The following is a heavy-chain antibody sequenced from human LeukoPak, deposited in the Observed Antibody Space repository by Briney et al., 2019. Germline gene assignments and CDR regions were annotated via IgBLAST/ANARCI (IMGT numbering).Heavy chain of an antibody. D-gene: IGHD3-10*01. Sequence: SETLSLTCTVSGGSIRNYYWSWIRQPPGKGLEWIGYIYYSGSTNYNPSLKSRVTISVDTSKNQFSLKLSSVTAADTAVYYCARSLYYYGSDSFDIWGQGTMVTVSS. J-gene: IGHJ3*02. CDR2: IYYSGST. CDR3: ARSLYYYGSDSFDI. V-gene: IGHV4-59*01. CDR1: GGSIRNYY.